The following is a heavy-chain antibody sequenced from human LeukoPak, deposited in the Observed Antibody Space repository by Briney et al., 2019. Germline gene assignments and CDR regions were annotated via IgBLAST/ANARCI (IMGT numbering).Heavy chain of an antibody. V-gene: IGHV3-48*03. J-gene: IGHJ4*02. D-gene: IGHD3-10*01. CDR3: ARDRVGSFDY. Sequence: GGSLRLSCAASGFTFSRYEMDWVRQAPGKGLEWVAYISSSGSGSTKYYADSVKGRFTISRDNTKNSMYLQMHSLRAEDTAVYYCARDRVGSFDYWGQGTLVTVSS. CDR2: ISSSGSGSTK. CDR1: GFTFSRYE.